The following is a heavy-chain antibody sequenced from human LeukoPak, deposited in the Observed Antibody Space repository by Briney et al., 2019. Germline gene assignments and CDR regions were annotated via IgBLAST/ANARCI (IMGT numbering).Heavy chain of an antibody. J-gene: IGHJ5*02. CDR1: GFTFSSYG. Sequence: PGGSLRLSCAASGFTFSSYGMRWVRQAPGKGLEWVSSISSSSSYIYYADSVKGRFTISRDNAKNSLYLQMNSLRAEDTAVYYCARGGYSGYDPTRFDPWGQGTLVTVSS. D-gene: IGHD5-12*01. V-gene: IGHV3-21*01. CDR2: ISSSSSYI. CDR3: ARGGYSGYDPTRFDP.